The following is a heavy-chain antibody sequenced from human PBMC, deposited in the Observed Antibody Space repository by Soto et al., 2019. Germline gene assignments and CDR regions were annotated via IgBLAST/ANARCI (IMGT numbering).Heavy chain of an antibody. J-gene: IGHJ4*02. D-gene: IGHD3-16*02. Sequence: EVQLVESGGGLVQPGGSLRLSCSVSGFTFSIFAMNWVRQAPGKGLEYVSGISSNGDRTYYADSVRGRFTISRDNSKNMLFLQMGRPRDEGTAVYYRVKDPLNFAWGGSRQIFGGGFDRWGQGTLVTVSS. V-gene: IGHV3-64D*06. CDR2: ISSNGDRT. CDR3: VKDPLNFAWGGSRQIFGGGFDR. CDR1: GFTFSIFA.